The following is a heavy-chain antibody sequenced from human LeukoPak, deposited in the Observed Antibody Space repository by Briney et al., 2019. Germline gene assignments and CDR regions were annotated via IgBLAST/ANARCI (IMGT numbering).Heavy chain of an antibody. J-gene: IGHJ4*02. CDR1: GITLSNYG. CDR3: ASLIAAAGIPIDY. CDR2: ISGSGGST. D-gene: IGHD6-13*01. Sequence: GGSLRLSCAVSGITLSNYGMSWVRQAPGKGLQWVAGISGSGGSTNYADSVKGRFTISRDNPKNTLHLQMNSLRAEDTAVYYCASLIAAAGIPIDYWGQGTLVTVSS. V-gene: IGHV3-23*01.